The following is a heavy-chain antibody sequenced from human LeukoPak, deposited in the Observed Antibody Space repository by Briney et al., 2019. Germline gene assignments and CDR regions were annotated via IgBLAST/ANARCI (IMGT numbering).Heavy chain of an antibody. CDR1: GDSISSYY. D-gene: IGHD3-22*01. V-gene: IGHV4-59*01. CDR3: ATGYYEPFER. J-gene: IGHJ4*02. CDR2: ISDTGTT. Sequence: SETLSLTCTVSGDSISSYYWNWIRQPPGKGPEWIGCISDTGTTKYNPAFKSRATVSVDPSKNQFSLKLTSVTAADTAVYFCATGYYEPFERWGQGTLVSVSS.